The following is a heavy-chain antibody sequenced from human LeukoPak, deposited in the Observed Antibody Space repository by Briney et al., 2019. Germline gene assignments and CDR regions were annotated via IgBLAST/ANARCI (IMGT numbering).Heavy chain of an antibody. CDR3: ARTTEGWFDP. D-gene: IGHD1-14*01. CDR2: IYSGGTI. Sequence: GGSLRLSCAASGFTVTTNFMSWVRQAPGKGLEWVSVIYSGGTIYYADSVKGRFTMSRDISKNTLYLQMNSLSAVDTAVYYCARTTEGWFDPWGQGTLVTVSS. CDR1: GFTVTTNF. V-gene: IGHV3-53*01. J-gene: IGHJ5*02.